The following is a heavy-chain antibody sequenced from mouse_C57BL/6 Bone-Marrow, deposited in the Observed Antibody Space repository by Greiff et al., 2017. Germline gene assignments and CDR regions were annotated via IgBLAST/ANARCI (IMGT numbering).Heavy chain of an antibody. CDR3: ARLGWLGYAMDY. J-gene: IGHJ4*01. CDR1: GYAFSSYW. CDR2: IYPGDGDT. D-gene: IGHD2-3*01. V-gene: IGHV1-80*01. Sequence: VQGVESGAELVKPGASVKISCKASGYAFSSYWMNWVKQRPGKGLEWIGQIYPGDGDTNYNGKFKGKATLTADKSSSTAYMQLSSLTSEDSAVYFCARLGWLGYAMDYWGQGTSVTVSS.